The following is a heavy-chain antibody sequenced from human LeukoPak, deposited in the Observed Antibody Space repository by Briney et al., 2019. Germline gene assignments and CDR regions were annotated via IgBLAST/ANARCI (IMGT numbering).Heavy chain of an antibody. V-gene: IGHV4-61*02. Sequence: SQTLSLTCAVSGGSISSGSYYWNWIRQPAGKGLEWNGRIYTSGSTNYNPSLKSRATITVDTSKNQFSLKLSSVTAADTAVYHCASGPTTGYYYYMDVWGKGTTVTVSS. CDR2: IYTSGST. D-gene: IGHD7-27*01. CDR3: ASGPTTGYYYYMDV. J-gene: IGHJ6*03. CDR1: GGSISSGSYY.